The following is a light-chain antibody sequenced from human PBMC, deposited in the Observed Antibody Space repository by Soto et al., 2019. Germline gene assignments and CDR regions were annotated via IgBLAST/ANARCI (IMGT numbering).Light chain of an antibody. J-gene: IGKJ1*01. Sequence: EIVLPQSPATLSLSPGDRATLSCRASRSISSNFLAWYQQKPGQHRRLVMYDSSTRATGFPDRFSGGGSGTDSTLTIIRLEPEDVALYYYQQYDISPWRFGQGTEVESK. CDR3: QQYDISPWR. CDR2: DSS. CDR1: RSISSNF. V-gene: IGKV3-20*01.